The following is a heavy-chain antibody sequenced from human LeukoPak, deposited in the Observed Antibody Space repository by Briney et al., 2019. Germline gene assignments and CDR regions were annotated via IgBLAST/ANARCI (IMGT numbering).Heavy chain of an antibody. D-gene: IGHD6-6*01. CDR3: ARRLSSSPFDY. V-gene: IGHV4-39*01. J-gene: IGHJ4*02. CDR2: IYYSGST. CDR1: GGSISSSSYY. Sequence: SETLSLTCTVSGGSISSSSYYWGWIRQPPGKGLDWIGSIYYSGSTYYNPSLKSRVTISVDTSKNQFSLKLSSVTAADTAVYYCARRLSSSPFDYWGQGTLVTVSS.